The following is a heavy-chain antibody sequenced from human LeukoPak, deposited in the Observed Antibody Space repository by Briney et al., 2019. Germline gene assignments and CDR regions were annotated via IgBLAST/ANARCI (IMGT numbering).Heavy chain of an antibody. J-gene: IGHJ4*02. CDR1: GFTFSSYA. CDR2: ISYDGSNK. V-gene: IGHV3-30*04. D-gene: IGHD5-12*01. Sequence: GGSLRLSCAASGFTFSSYAMHWVRQAPGKGLEWVAVISYDGSNKYYADSVKGRFTISRDNAKNSLYLQMNSLRAEDTAVYYCARDSDIVATIDYWGQGTLVTVSS. CDR3: ARDSDIVATIDY.